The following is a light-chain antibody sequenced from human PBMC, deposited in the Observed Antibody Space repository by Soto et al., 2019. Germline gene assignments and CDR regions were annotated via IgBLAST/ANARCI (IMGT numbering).Light chain of an antibody. CDR2: KSS. CDR3: QRFDTSNAMYF. Sequence: DIQMTQSPSTLSASVGDRVTITCRASESINRRLAWYQQKPGSAPKLLIYKSSTLESGVPSRFSGSGYGTEFTLTISDLQPDDFATYYCQRFDTSNAMYFFGPGTKVDIK. J-gene: IGKJ2*01. CDR1: ESINRR. V-gene: IGKV1-5*03.